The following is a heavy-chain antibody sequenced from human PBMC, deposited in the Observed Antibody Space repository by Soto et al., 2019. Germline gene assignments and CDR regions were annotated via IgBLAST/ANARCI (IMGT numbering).Heavy chain of an antibody. CDR2: IYSGGST. J-gene: IGHJ6*02. CDR1: GFTVSSNY. Sequence: PEGSLRLSCTASGFTVSSNYMSWVRQAPGKVLEWVSVIYSGGSTYYADSVKGRFTISRDNSKNTLYLQMNSLRAEDTAVYYCARAVSSLRFFERCYGLDVSARGTSVPVSS. CDR3: ARAVSSLRFFERCYGLDV. V-gene: IGHV3-53*01. D-gene: IGHD3-3*01.